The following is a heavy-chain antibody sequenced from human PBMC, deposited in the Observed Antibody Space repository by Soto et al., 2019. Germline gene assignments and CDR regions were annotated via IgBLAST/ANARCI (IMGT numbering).Heavy chain of an antibody. V-gene: IGHV3-74*01. D-gene: IGHD5-12*01. CDR2: INSDGSRT. Sequence: EVHLVESGGGLVQAGGSLRLSCAASGFTFTDYWTHWVRQAPGKGLVWVSRINSDGSRTSYADSVTGRFTISRDNAKNTLYLQMNSLRVEDTALYYCAKGGIVATENWGQGTLVTVSS. CDR1: GFTFTDYW. CDR3: AKGGIVATEN. J-gene: IGHJ4*02.